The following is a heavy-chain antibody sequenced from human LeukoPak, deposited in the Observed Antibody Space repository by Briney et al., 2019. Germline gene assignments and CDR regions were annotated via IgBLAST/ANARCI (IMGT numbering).Heavy chain of an antibody. V-gene: IGHV1-2*04. CDR2: INPNSGGT. CDR3: ARDDGRDGYNYVFDY. Sequence: ASVKVSCKASGYTFTGYYMHWVRQAPGQGLEWMGWINPNSGGTNYAQKFQGWVTMTRDTSISTAYMELSRLRSDDTAVYYCARDDGRDGYNYVFDYWGQGTLVTVSS. CDR1: GYTFTGYY. D-gene: IGHD5-24*01. J-gene: IGHJ4*02.